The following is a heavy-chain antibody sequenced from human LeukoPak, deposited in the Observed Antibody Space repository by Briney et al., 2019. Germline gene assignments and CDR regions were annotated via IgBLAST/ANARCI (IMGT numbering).Heavy chain of an antibody. Sequence: ASVKVSCKASGYTFSSYPMIWVRQAPGQGLEWMGWIDTNTGNPSNAQGFTGRFVFSLDTSVSTTFLYINNLKADDTAVYYCARGGGARLRYPFDYWGQGTLVTVSS. V-gene: IGHV7-4-1*02. CDR1: GYTFSSYP. D-gene: IGHD3-16*01. CDR2: IDTNTGNP. J-gene: IGHJ4*02. CDR3: ARGGGARLRYPFDY.